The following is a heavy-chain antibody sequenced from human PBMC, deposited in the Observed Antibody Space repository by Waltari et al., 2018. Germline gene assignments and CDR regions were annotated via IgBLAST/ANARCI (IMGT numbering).Heavy chain of an antibody. D-gene: IGHD3-10*01. Sequence: QVQLVQSGAEVKKPGSAVRVSCKASRDIFNDYSISWVRQAPGQGFERMGGFIPLTGTKNYAQNFQGIVTFDADESTTTVYMELRSLKSEDTAVYYCARDRGDYTLDYWGQGTLVTVSS. CDR2: FIPLTGTK. J-gene: IGHJ4*02. V-gene: IGHV1-69*01. CDR1: RDIFNDYS. CDR3: ARDRGDYTLDY.